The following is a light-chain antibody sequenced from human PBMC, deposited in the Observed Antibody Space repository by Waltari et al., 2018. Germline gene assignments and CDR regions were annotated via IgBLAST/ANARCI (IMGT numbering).Light chain of an antibody. CDR2: GPT. CDR3: LQYNDWPPLFT. V-gene: IGKV3-15*01. J-gene: IGKJ3*01. Sequence: IEMTQSPAIMSVSPGERVTLSCRASQKISNNFAWYQQKPGQAPRLLSYGPTTRASGIPGRFRGSGSGTESTLTIDGLQSEDFAVYYCLQYNDWPPLFTFGPGTKVEIK. CDR1: QKISNN.